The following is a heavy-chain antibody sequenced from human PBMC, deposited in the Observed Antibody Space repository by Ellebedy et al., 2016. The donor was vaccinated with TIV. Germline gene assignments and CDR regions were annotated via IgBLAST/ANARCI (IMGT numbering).Heavy chain of an antibody. Sequence: PGGSLRLSCAASGFTFSSYGMHWVRQAPGKGLERVAVICYDGSNKYYADSVKGRFTISRDNSKNTLYLQMNSLRADDTAVYYCARQPPGYSSSWYGAGAFDIWGQGTMVTVSS. CDR2: ICYDGSNK. J-gene: IGHJ3*02. D-gene: IGHD6-13*01. V-gene: IGHV3-33*01. CDR3: ARQPPGYSSSWYGAGAFDI. CDR1: GFTFSSYG.